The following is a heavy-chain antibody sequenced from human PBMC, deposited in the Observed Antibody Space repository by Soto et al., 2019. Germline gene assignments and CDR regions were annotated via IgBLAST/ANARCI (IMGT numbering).Heavy chain of an antibody. CDR2: ISSGAGTT. V-gene: IGHV3-23*01. CDR3: AVRRRLPVIEWFDP. D-gene: IGHD2-2*01. Sequence: GGSLRLSCSVSGPTFSDYGLNWVRQAPGKGLEWVSGISSGAGTTYYADSVKGRFTISRDNSKNTLYLQMDSLRAEDTAVYYCAVRRRLPVIEWFDPWGQGTLVTVSS. CDR1: GPTFSDYG. J-gene: IGHJ5*02.